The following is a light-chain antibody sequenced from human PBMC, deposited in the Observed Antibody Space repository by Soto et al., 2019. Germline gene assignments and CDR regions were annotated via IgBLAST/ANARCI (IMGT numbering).Light chain of an antibody. V-gene: IGKV1-6*01. J-gene: IGKJ5*01. CDR3: QQHGQWPIT. CDR1: QGIKND. CDR2: AAS. Sequence: AIQMTQSPSSLSTSVGDRVTITCRASQGIKNDVAWYQQKPGQAPKLLIYAASSLQTGVPPRFSGSGSGTDFTLTISSLQPEDFATYYCQQHGQWPITFGQGTRLEIK.